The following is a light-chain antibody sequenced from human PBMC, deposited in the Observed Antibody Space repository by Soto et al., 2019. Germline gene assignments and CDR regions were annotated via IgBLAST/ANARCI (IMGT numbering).Light chain of an antibody. J-gene: IGKJ4*01. CDR3: QQSYSTPLN. V-gene: IGKV1-39*01. CDR2: AAS. Sequence: DIQMTQSPSSLSASVGDRVTITCRASQSLRSYLNWYQQKPGKAPKLLIYAASSLQSGVPSRFSGSGSGTDFTLTISSLQPEDFETYYCQQSYSTPLNFGGGTKVEIK. CDR1: QSLRSY.